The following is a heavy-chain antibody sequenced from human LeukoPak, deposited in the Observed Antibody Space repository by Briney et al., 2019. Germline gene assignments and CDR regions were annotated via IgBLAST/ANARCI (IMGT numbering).Heavy chain of an antibody. Sequence: GGSLRLSCAASGFTFSTYAMTWVRQAPGKGLEWVSGINSNGDEIYYVDSVRGRFTISRDNSNNALYLQMDSLRAEDTAVCYCANWIGSSSRDYWGQGTLVTVSS. CDR1: GFTFSTYA. CDR3: ANWIGSSSRDY. CDR2: INSNGDEI. J-gene: IGHJ4*02. D-gene: IGHD6-6*01. V-gene: IGHV3-23*01.